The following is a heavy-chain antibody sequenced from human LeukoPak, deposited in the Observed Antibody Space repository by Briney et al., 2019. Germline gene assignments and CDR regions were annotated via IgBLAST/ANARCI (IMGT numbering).Heavy chain of an antibody. V-gene: IGHV3-30-3*01. CDR2: ISYDGSNK. CDR1: GFTFSSYA. J-gene: IGHJ4*02. D-gene: IGHD3-22*01. CDR3: AREGGYYDSSGYFNYFDY. Sequence: GGSLRLSCAASGFTFSSYAMHWVRQAPGKGLEWVAIISYDGSNKYYADSVKGRFTISRDNSKNTLYLQMNSLRAEDTAVYYCAREGGYYDSSGYFNYFDYWGQGTLVTVSS.